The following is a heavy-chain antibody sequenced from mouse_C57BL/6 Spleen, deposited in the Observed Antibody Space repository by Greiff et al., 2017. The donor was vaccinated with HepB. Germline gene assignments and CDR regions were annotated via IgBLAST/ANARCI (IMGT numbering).Heavy chain of an antibody. Sequence: QVQLQQSGAELMKPGASVKLSCKATGYTFTGYWIEWVKQRPGHGLEWIGEILPGSGSTNYNEKFKGKATFTPDTSSNTAYMQLSSLTTEDSAIYSCARYPDSYGSSYPAWFAYWGQGTLVTVSA. D-gene: IGHD1-1*01. V-gene: IGHV1-9*01. CDR2: ILPGSGST. CDR1: GYTFTGYW. CDR3: ARYPDSYGSSYPAWFAY. J-gene: IGHJ3*01.